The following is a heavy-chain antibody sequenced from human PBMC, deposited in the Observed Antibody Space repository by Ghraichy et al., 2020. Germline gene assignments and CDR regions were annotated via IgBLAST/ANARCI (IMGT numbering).Heavy chain of an antibody. CDR2: IYYSGST. CDR1: GGSISSYY. J-gene: IGHJ6*02. D-gene: IGHD6-13*01. Sequence: SETLSLTCTVSGGSISSYYWSWIRQPPGKGLEWIGYIYYSGSTNYNPSLKSRVTISVDTSKNQFSLKLSSVTAADTAVYYCARDPIGPSGGYSSSWWAQEGLDVWGQGTTVTVSS. CDR3: ARDPIGPSGGYSSSWWAQEGLDV. V-gene: IGHV4-59*01.